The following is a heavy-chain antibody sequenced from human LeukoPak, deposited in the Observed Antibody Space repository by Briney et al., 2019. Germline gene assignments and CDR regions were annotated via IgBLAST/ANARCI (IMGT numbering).Heavy chain of an antibody. CDR1: GYTFTGYY. CDR3: ARGARPVKFDDFWSGYYAPQGYYYYYYYMDV. Sequence: ASVKVSCKASGYTFTGYYMHWVRQAPGRGLEWMGWINPNSGGTNCAQKFQGRVTMTRDTSISTAYVELSRLRSDDTAVYYCARGARPVKFDDFWSGYYAPQGYYYYYYYMDVWGKGTTVTVSS. D-gene: IGHD3-3*01. J-gene: IGHJ6*03. V-gene: IGHV1-2*02. CDR2: INPNSGGT.